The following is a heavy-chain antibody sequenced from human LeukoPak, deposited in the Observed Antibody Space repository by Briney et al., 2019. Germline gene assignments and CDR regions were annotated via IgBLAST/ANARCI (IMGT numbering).Heavy chain of an antibody. Sequence: ASVKVSCKASGYIFIGYFVHWVRQAPGQGLEWMGWINPKSGGTNYAQKFQGRVTMTRDTSISTAYMDLSRLRSDDTAVYYCAATSGIHLWLPRDYWGQGTLVTVSS. CDR3: AATSGIHLWLPRDY. D-gene: IGHD5-18*01. CDR2: INPKSGGT. J-gene: IGHJ4*02. V-gene: IGHV1-2*02. CDR1: GYIFIGYF.